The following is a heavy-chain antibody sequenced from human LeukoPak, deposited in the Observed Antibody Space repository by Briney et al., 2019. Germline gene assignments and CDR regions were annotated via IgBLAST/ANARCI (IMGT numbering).Heavy chain of an antibody. V-gene: IGHV4-31*03. J-gene: IGHJ4*02. Sequence: SQTLSLTCTVSGGSISSDAYFWRWIRQHPGKGLEWIGNIYYSGNTYYNPSLKSRVTMSVDTSKNQFCLKLSSVTAADTAVYYCAAIVVVSAAIDYWGQGTLVTVSS. CDR1: GGSISSDAYF. CDR3: AAIVVVSAAIDY. D-gene: IGHD2-2*01. CDR2: IYYSGNT.